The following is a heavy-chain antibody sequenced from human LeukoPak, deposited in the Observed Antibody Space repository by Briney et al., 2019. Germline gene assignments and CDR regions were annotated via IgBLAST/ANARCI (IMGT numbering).Heavy chain of an antibody. Sequence: PGGSLRLSCAASGFTFSSYAMSWVRQAPGKGLEWVSAISGSGGSTYYADSVKGRFTISRDSSKNTLYLQMNSLRAEDTAVYYCAPLTWDGSGHFDYWAREPWSPSPQ. CDR1: GFTFSSYA. J-gene: IGHJ4*02. CDR3: APLTWDGSGHFDY. V-gene: IGHV3-23*01. D-gene: IGHD6-19*01. CDR2: ISGSGGST.